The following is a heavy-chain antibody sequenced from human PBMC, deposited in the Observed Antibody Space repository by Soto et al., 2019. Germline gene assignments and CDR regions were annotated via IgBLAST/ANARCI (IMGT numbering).Heavy chain of an antibody. J-gene: IGHJ4*02. CDR3: ARDYNGVQYPYFDS. Sequence: SVKVSCKASGGTFSSYAISWVRQAPGQGLEWMGGIIPIFGTANYAQKFQGRVTITADESTSTAYMELSSLRSEDTAVYYCARDYNGVQYPYFDSWGQGTLVTVS. D-gene: IGHD2-8*01. CDR2: IIPIFGTA. CDR1: GGTFSSYA. V-gene: IGHV1-69*13.